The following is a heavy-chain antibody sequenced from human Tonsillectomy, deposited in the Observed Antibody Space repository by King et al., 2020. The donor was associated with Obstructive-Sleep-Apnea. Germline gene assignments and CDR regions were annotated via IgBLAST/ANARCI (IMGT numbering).Heavy chain of an antibody. V-gene: IGHV3-23*04. D-gene: IGHD1/OR15-1a*01. CDR3: AKDRKRGTTYYYGMDV. J-gene: IGHJ6*02. CDR1: GFTFSSYA. CDR2: ISGSGGST. Sequence: VQLVESGGGLVQPGGSLRLSCAASGFTFSSYAMSWVRQAPGKGLEWVSAISGSGGSTYYADSVKGRFTISRDNSKNTLYLQMNSLRAEDTALYYCAKDRKRGTTYYYGMDVWGQGNTVTVS.